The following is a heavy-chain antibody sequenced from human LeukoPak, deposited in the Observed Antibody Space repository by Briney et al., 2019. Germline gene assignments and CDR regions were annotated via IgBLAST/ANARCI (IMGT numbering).Heavy chain of an antibody. J-gene: IGHJ4*02. D-gene: IGHD6-13*01. CDR1: GFTFSTYS. CDR3: GRGPQQLVFSLNY. Sequence: PGGSLRLSCAASGFTFSTYSMSWVRQAPGKGLEWVSSISGSSTYIYYADSVKGRFTISRDNAKNSLYLQMNSLRAEDTAVYYCGRGPQQLVFSLNYWGQRCLVTVSS. CDR2: ISGSSTYI. V-gene: IGHV3-21*01.